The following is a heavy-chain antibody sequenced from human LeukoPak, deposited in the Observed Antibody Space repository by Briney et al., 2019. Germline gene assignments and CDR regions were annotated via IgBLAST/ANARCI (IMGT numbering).Heavy chain of an antibody. CDR2: FYHSGST. D-gene: IGHD6-19*01. V-gene: IGHV4-59*01. J-gene: IGHJ4*02. CDR1: GGSISSYY. Sequence: SETLSLTCTASGGSISSYYWSWVRQPPGKGLEWIGFFYHSGSTNYNPSLKSRVTTSVDTSKNQFSLRLNSVTAADTAVYYCASTQQWLAFDYWGQGILVTVSS. CDR3: ASTQQWLAFDY.